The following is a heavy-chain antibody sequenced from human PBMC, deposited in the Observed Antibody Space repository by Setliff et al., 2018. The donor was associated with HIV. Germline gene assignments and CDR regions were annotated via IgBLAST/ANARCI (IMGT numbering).Heavy chain of an antibody. D-gene: IGHD2-8*01. CDR1: GGSISSYY. CDR3: ARGGVTNSVAYYSYMDV. CDR2: IYTSGST. V-gene: IGHV4-4*07. J-gene: IGHJ6*03. Sequence: SETLSLTCTVSGGSISSYYWSWIRQPAGKGLEWIGRIYTSGSTNYNPSLKSRVTMSVDTSKNQFPLKLSSVTAADTAVYYCARGGVTNSVAYYSYMDVWGKGTTVTVSS.